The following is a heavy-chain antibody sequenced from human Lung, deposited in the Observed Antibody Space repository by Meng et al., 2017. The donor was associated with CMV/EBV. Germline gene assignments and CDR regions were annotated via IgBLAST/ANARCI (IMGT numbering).Heavy chain of an antibody. Sequence: SXKASGYTFPGYYMHWVRQAPGKGLEWVSAISGSGSSTYYADSVKGRFTIPRYNSKKTLYLQMNSLRAEDTAVYYCARGTRRRNSPGHYYYGMDVWGQGTTVTVSS. CDR2: ISGSGSST. CDR3: ARGTRRRNSPGHYYYGMDV. J-gene: IGHJ6*02. CDR1: GYTFPGYY. V-gene: IGHV3-23*01. D-gene: IGHD3-16*01.